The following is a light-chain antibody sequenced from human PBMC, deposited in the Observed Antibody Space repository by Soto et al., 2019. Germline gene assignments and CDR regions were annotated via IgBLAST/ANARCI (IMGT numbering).Light chain of an antibody. CDR1: QGVSSF. CDR3: QQYNTWPRT. Sequence: IVLTQSPATLSLSPGERATLSCRASQGVSSFLAWSQQRPGQAPRLLIYGASTRATAVPARFTASGSGTEFTLTISSLQSEDFAVYYCQQYNTWPRTFGQGTKVDIK. J-gene: IGKJ1*01. CDR2: GAS. V-gene: IGKV3-15*01.